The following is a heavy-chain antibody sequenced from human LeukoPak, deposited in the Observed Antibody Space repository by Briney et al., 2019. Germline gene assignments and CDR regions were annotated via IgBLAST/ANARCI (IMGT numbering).Heavy chain of an antibody. D-gene: IGHD4-17*01. V-gene: IGHV4-59*11. CDR2: ISYIGTT. CDR3: ARDLVTVTKGFDI. CDR1: DDSFSSHY. J-gene: IGHJ3*02. Sequence: PSETLSLTCAVSDDSFSSHYWTWIRQPPGKGLEWIGYISYIGTTNYNPSLKSRVTISIDTSKNQFSLKVRSVTAADTAVYYCARDLVTVTKGFDIWSQGTMVSVSS.